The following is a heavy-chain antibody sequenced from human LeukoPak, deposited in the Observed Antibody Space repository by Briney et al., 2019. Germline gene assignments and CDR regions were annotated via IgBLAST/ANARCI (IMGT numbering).Heavy chain of an antibody. V-gene: IGHV3-30*18. D-gene: IGHD4-17*01. J-gene: IGHJ4*02. CDR2: ISYDGSNK. CDR3: AKDSTVTTGNFDY. CDR1: GFTFSSYG. Sequence: PGGSLRLSCAASGFTFSSYGIHWVRQAPGKGLEWVAVISYDGSNKYYVDSVKGRFTISRDNSKNTLYLQMNSLRAEDTAVYYCAKDSTVTTGNFDYWGQGTLVTVSS.